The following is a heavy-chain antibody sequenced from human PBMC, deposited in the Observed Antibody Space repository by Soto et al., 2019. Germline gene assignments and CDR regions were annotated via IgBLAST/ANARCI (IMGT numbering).Heavy chain of an antibody. V-gene: IGHV3-48*01. D-gene: IGHD2-15*01. Sequence: EVQLVESGGGLVQPGGSLRLSCAASGFTFSSNIMNWVRQDQGRGLEWVSYISSSTTTVYYADSVKGRFTISRDNAKNSLYLQMNSLRVEDTAVYYCAGSSGPFDYWGQGTLVTVSS. CDR1: GFTFSSNI. J-gene: IGHJ4*02. CDR2: ISSSTTTV. CDR3: AGSSGPFDY.